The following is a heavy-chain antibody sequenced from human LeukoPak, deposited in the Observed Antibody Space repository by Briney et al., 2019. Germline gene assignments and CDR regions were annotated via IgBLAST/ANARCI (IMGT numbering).Heavy chain of an antibody. V-gene: IGHV3-7*03. Sequence: QPGGSLRLSCAASGFTFSSYEMSWVRQAPGKGLEWVANMKQDGSEKYYVDSVKGRFTISRDNAKNSLYLQMNSLRAEDTAVYYCARTYNWNFWYFDYWGQATLVTVSS. CDR3: ARTYNWNFWYFDY. CDR1: GFTFSSYE. CDR2: MKQDGSEK. D-gene: IGHD1-1*01. J-gene: IGHJ4*02.